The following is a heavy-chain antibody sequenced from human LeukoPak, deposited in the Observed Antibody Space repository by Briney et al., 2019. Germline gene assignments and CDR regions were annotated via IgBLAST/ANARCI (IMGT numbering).Heavy chain of an antibody. D-gene: IGHD6-19*01. CDR3: ARDKGPVASYYCYYMDV. Sequence: GASVKVSCKASGYTFTSYGISWVRQAPGQGLEWMGWTSAHNGKTNYEEKVQGRVTMTTDTSTSTAYMELSSLRSDDTAVYYGARDKGPVASYYCYYMDVWGKGTTVTVSS. CDR1: GYTFTSYG. V-gene: IGHV1-18*01. CDR2: TSAHNGKT. J-gene: IGHJ6*03.